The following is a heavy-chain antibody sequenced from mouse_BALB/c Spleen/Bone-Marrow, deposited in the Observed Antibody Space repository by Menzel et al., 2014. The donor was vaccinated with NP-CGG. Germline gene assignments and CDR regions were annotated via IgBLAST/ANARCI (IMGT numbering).Heavy chain of an antibody. D-gene: IGHD2-10*01. CDR3: AIAYFGNYNYYFDY. CDR1: GFSLTSYG. V-gene: IGHV2-9*02. CDR2: IWAGGST. Sequence: VMLVESGPGLVAPSQSLSITCTVSGFSLTSYGVHWVRQPPGKGLEWLGIIWAGGSTNYNLALMSRLSISKDNSKSXVFLKMNSLQTDDTAMYFCAIAYFGNYNYYFDYWGQGTTLTVSS. J-gene: IGHJ2*01.